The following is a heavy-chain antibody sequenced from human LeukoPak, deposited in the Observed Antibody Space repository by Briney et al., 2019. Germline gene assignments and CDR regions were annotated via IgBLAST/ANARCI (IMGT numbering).Heavy chain of an antibody. J-gene: IGHJ6*03. Sequence: GGSLRLSCAASGFTFSSYAMSWVRQAPGKGLEWVSAISGSGGSTYYADSVKGRFTISRDNSKNTLYLQMNSLRAEDTAVYYCARVGQLVHYYYMDVWGKGTTVTVSS. CDR1: GFTFSSYA. CDR3: ARVGQLVHYYYMDV. CDR2: ISGSGGST. V-gene: IGHV3-23*01. D-gene: IGHD6-6*01.